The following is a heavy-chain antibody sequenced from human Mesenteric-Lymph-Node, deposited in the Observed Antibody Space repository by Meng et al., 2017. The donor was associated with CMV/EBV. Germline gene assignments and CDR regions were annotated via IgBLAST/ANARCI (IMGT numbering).Heavy chain of an antibody. V-gene: IGHV3-74*01. CDR3: ARGIFGGNY. D-gene: IGHD3-3*01. CDR2: INSDGSST. CDR1: GFTFTSYA. J-gene: IGHJ4*02. Sequence: GESLKISCAASGFTFTSYAMSWVRQAPGKGLVWVSRINSDGSSTSYADSVKGRFTISRDNAKNTLYLQMNSLRAEDTAVYYCARGIFGGNYWGQGTLVTVSS.